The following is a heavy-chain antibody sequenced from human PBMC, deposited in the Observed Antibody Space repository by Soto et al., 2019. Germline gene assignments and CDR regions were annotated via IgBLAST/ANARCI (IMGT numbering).Heavy chain of an antibody. Sequence: GASVKVSCKASGGTFSSYAISWVRQAPGQGLEWMGGIIPIFGTANYAQKFQGRVTITADESTSTAYMELSSLRSEDTAVYYCARVLGYCSSTSCYMGGDYYYGMDVWGQGITVTVSS. CDR1: GGTFSSYA. CDR2: IIPIFGTA. D-gene: IGHD2-2*02. V-gene: IGHV1-69*13. CDR3: ARVLGYCSSTSCYMGGDYYYGMDV. J-gene: IGHJ6*02.